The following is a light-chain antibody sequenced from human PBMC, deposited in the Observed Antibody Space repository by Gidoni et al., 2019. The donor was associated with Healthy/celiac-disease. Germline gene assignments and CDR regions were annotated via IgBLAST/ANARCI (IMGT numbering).Light chain of an antibody. CDR3: QQYGSSTWT. CDR2: GAS. J-gene: IGKJ1*01. CDR1: QSVSSSY. V-gene: IGKV3-20*01. Sequence: EIVLTQSPGTLSLSPGERATLSCRASQSVSSSYLAWYQQKPGQAPRLLIYGASSRATGIPDRFSGSVSWTDFTLTISRLEPEDFAVYYCQQYGSSTWTFGQGTKVEIK.